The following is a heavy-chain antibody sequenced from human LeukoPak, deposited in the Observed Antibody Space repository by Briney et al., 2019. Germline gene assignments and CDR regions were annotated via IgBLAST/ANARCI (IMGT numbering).Heavy chain of an antibody. D-gene: IGHD3-10*01. CDR1: GFTFSSYA. Sequence: GGSLRLSCAASGFTFSSYAMSWVRQAPGKGLEWVSGINGGGGSTYYADSVKGRFTISRDNSKNTLYLQMNSLRAEDTAVYYCAKVMGSWLNHDAFDIWGQGTIATVSS. CDR2: INGGGGST. J-gene: IGHJ3*02. V-gene: IGHV3-23*01. CDR3: AKVMGSWLNHDAFDI.